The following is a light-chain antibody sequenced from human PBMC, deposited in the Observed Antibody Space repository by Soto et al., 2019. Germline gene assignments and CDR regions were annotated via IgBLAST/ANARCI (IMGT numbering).Light chain of an antibody. V-gene: IGLV2-8*01. CDR2: EVS. J-gene: IGLJ1*01. CDR3: SSYSDSNNSV. CDR1: SSDIGGYNY. Sequence: QSVLTQPPSASGSLGQSVTISCTGTSSDIGGYNYVSWYQQHPGKAPKLMIYEVSKWPSGVPDRFSGSKSGNTASLTVSGLQAEDEADYYCSSYSDSNNSVFGTGTKLTVL.